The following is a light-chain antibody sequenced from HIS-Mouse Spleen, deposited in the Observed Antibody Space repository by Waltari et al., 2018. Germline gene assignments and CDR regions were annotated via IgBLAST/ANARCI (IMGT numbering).Light chain of an antibody. CDR1: QSISSW. CDR3: QQYNSYXWT. J-gene: IGKJ1*01. V-gene: IGKV1-5*03. Sequence: DIQMTQSPSTLSASVGDRVTITCRASQSISSWLAWYQQKPGKAPKLLIYKASSLESGVPSRFSGSGSGTEFTLTISSLQPDDFATYYCQQYNSYXWTFGQGTKVEIK. CDR2: KAS.